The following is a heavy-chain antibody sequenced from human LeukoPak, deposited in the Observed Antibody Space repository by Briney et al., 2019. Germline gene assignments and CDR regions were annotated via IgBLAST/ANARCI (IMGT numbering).Heavy chain of an antibody. CDR3: ARDGRSGNFDK. D-gene: IGHD1-26*01. J-gene: IGHJ4*02. V-gene: IGHV3-74*01. Sequence: GGSLRLSCAGSGFTFSGYWMHWVRQAPGKGLAWVSVIRSDGSITTYADSVKGRFTISRDTAKNTLYLQMNSLRAEDTAVYYCARDGRSGNFDKWGQGTLVSVSS. CDR2: IRSDGSIT. CDR1: GFTFSGYW.